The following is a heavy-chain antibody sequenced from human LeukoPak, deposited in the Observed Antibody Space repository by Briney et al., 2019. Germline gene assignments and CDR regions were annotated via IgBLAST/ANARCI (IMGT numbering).Heavy chain of an antibody. CDR1: GFTFSDYY. CDR3: ARDLYDNNRVQDY. J-gene: IGHJ4*02. D-gene: IGHD1-14*01. Sequence: GGSLCLSRAASGFTFSDYYMTWIRQAPGKGLEWVSDISTSSTNTKSADSVKTRSTISRDNAKNSLHLQMNSTRAEDTAVYYCARDLYDNNRVQDYWGQGTLVTVSS. CDR2: ISTSSTNT. V-gene: IGHV3-11*05.